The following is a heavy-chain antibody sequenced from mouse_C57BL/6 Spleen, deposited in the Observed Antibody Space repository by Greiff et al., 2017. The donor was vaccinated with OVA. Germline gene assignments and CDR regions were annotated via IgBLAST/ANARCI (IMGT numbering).Heavy chain of an antibody. D-gene: IGHD1-1*01. CDR3: ARVLFITTVVAVDY. CDR2: IHPNSGST. J-gene: IGHJ2*01. Sequence: QVQLQQSGAELVKPGASVKLSCKASGYTFTSYWMHWVKQRPGQGLEWIGMIHPNSGSTNYNEKFKSKATLTVDKSSSTAYMQLSSLTSEDSAVYYCARVLFITTVVAVDYWGQGTTLTVSS. V-gene: IGHV1-64*01. CDR1: GYTFTSYW.